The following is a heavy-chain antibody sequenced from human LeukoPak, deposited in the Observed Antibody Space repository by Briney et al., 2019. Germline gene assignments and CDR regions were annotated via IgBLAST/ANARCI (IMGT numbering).Heavy chain of an antibody. CDR3: AKNGSGTSRAFDV. CDR1: GYSFTSFA. J-gene: IGHJ3*01. V-gene: IGHV3-23*01. CDR2: ISGRGGVT. D-gene: IGHD3-10*01. Sequence: GGSLRLSCAPSGYSFTSFAIGWVRQPPGRGVGWVSAISGRGGVTYYRDSVKARSTVSRDNSKNTLYLQMNSLRAEDTSLYYCAKNGSGTSRAFDVWGQGTMVTVSS.